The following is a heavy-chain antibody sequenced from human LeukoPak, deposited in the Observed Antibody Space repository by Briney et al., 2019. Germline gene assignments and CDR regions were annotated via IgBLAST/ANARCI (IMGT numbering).Heavy chain of an antibody. CDR2: ISWNSGII. CDR1: GFSFDDYG. V-gene: IGHV3-9*01. Sequence: PGGSLRLSCAASGFSFDDYGMHWVRQALGKGLEWVSGISWNSGIIDYADSVKGRFTISRDNAKNSLYLQMNSLRAEDTAVYYCARTKVKNVVVPAATLDYWGQGTLVTVSS. J-gene: IGHJ4*02. D-gene: IGHD2-2*01. CDR3: ARTKVKNVVVPAATLDY.